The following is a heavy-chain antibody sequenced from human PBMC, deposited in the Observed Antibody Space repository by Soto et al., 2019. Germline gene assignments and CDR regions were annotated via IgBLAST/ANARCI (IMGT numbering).Heavy chain of an antibody. V-gene: IGHV3-30-3*01. D-gene: IGHD6-19*01. CDR2: ISYDGSNK. CDR3: ARDRLRWAVEMGFDY. CDR1: GFTFSSYA. Sequence: QVQLVESGGGVVQPGRSLRLSCAASGFTFSSYAMHWVCQAPGKGLEWVAVISYDGSNKYYADSVKGRFTISRDNSKNTLYLQMNSLRAEDTAVYYCARDRLRWAVEMGFDYWGQGTLVTVSS. J-gene: IGHJ4*02.